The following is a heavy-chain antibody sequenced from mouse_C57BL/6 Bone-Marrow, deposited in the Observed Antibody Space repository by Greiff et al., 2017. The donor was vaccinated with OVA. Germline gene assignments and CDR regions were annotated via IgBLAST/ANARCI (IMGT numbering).Heavy chain of an antibody. CDR3: EKDVYDDGTWFAY. D-gene: IGHD2-12*01. CDR2: IDPSDSYT. J-gene: IGHJ3*01. V-gene: IGHV1-69*01. CDR1: GYTFTSYW. Sequence: QVQLKQPGAELVMPGASVKLSCKASGYTFTSYWMHWVKQRPGQGLEWIGEIDPSDSYTNYNEKFKGKSTLTVDKSSSTAYMQLSSLTSEDSAVYYCEKDVYDDGTWFAYWGQGTLVTVSA.